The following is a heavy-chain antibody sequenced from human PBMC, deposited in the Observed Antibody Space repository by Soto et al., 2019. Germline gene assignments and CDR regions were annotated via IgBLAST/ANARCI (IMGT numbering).Heavy chain of an antibody. CDR2: IIPIFGTA. V-gene: IGHV1-69*01. D-gene: IGHD3-22*01. J-gene: IGHJ4*02. Sequence: QVQLVQSGAEVRKPGSSVKVSCKASGGTFSRHAISWVRQAPGQGLEWMGGIIPIFGTANHAQKFQGRVTIIADESQSTGYMELGRLRSEDTAMYYCARGWGYDSNDYYYAYWGQGTLVIVSS. CDR1: GGTFSRHA. CDR3: ARGWGYDSNDYYYAY.